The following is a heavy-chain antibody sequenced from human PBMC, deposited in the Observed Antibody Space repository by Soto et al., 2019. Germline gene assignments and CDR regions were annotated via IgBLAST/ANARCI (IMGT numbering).Heavy chain of an antibody. CDR1: GYTFTSYA. J-gene: IGHJ4*02. CDR2: INAGNGNT. V-gene: IGHV1-3*01. Sequence: QVQLVQSGAEVKKPGASVKVSCKASGYTFTSYAMHWVRQAPGQRLEWMGWINAGNGNTKYSQKFQGRVTITKDTSARTAYMKLSSLRSEDTAVYYCARDNCSGASCYSFLPFYCDYWGQGTLVTVSS. CDR3: ARDNCSGASCYSFLPFYCDY. D-gene: IGHD2-15*01.